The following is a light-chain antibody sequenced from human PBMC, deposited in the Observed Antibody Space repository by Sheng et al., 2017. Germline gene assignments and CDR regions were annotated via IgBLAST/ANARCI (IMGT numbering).Light chain of an antibody. CDR2: LNSDGSH. CDR1: SEHTNYA. V-gene: IGLV4-69*01. Sequence: QLVLTQSPSASASLGASVKLTCTLNSEHTNYAIAWHQQQPGKGPRYLMKLNSDGSHIEGGTGLPDRFSGSRSGAERYLTISSLQSEDEADYYCQTWGTGIRVFGGGTKLTVL. CDR3: QTWGTGIRV. J-gene: IGLJ3*02.